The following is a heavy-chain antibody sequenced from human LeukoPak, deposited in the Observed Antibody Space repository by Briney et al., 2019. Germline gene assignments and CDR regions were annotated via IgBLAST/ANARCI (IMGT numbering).Heavy chain of an antibody. V-gene: IGHV4-34*01. D-gene: IGHD2/OR15-2a*01. CDR1: GGSFSGYY. CDR3: AGYLPYWYFDL. Sequence: SETPSLTCAVYGGSFSGYYWSWIRQPPGKGLEWIGEINHSGSTNYNPSLKSRVTISVDTSKNQFSLKLSSVTAADTAVYYCAGYLPYWYFDLWGHGTLVTVSS. J-gene: IGHJ2*01. CDR2: INHSGST.